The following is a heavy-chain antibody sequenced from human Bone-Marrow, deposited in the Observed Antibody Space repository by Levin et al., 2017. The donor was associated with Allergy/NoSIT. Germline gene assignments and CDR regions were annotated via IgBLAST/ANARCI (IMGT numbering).Heavy chain of an antibody. V-gene: IGHV3-30*18. CDR1: GFNFSTFG. J-gene: IGHJ4*02. CDR3: AKEDYGDYVLDS. Sequence: LSLTCAASGFNFSTFGMHWIRQAPGKGLEWVAVISYDGSNKYYVDSVKGRFTISRDNSKNTLFLQMNSLRAEDTAVYYCAKEDYGDYVLDSWGQGILLTV. CDR2: ISYDGSNK. D-gene: IGHD4-17*01.